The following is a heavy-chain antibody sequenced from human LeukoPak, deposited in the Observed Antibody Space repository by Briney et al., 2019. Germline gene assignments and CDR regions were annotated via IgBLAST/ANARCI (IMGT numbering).Heavy chain of an antibody. J-gene: IGHJ4*02. CDR2: IGTYNGNT. CDR1: LYSFTISG. Sequence: ASLKVSRKAPLYSFTISGISWVRQTPGQGLEWMGWIGTYNGNTHYAQKLQGRVTMTTDTSTSTAYMELRSLRSDDTAVYYCARSSLAVAGSVFDYWGQGTLVTVSS. V-gene: IGHV1-18*01. CDR3: ARSSLAVAGSVFDY. D-gene: IGHD6-19*01.